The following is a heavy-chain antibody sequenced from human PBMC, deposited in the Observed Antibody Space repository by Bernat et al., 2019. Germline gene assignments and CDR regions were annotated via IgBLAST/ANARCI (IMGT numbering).Heavy chain of an antibody. CDR1: GGSFSGYY. J-gene: IGHJ3*02. D-gene: IGHD3-22*01. Sequence: QVQLQQWGAGLLKPSETLSLTCAVYGGSFSGYYWRWIRQPPGKGLEWIGEINHSGSTNYNPSLKSRVTISVDTSKNQFALKLTSVTAADTAVYYCATPWRATYYYGSSGYYGWDAFDTWGQGTMVTVSS. CDR3: ATPWRATYYYGSSGYYGWDAFDT. CDR2: INHSGST. V-gene: IGHV4-34*01.